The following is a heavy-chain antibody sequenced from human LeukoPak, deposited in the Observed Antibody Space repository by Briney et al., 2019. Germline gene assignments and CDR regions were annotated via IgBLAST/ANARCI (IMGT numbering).Heavy chain of an antibody. D-gene: IGHD3-3*01. Sequence: GGSLRLSCAASGFTFSSYAMSWIRQAPGKGLEWVSYISSSGSTIYYADSVKGRFTISRDNAKNSLYLQMNSLRAEDTAVYYCARGTKGYDFWSGYPDWGQGTLVTVSS. CDR2: ISSSGSTI. J-gene: IGHJ4*02. V-gene: IGHV3-11*04. CDR3: ARGTKGYDFWSGYPD. CDR1: GFTFSSYA.